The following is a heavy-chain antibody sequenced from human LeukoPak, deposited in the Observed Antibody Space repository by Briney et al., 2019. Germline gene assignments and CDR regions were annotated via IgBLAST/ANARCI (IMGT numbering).Heavy chain of an antibody. CDR1: GGPFSGYY. CDR3: ARRDYNWFDP. CDR2: INHSGST. Sequence: SETLSLTCAVYGGPFSGYYWSWIRQPPGKGLEWIGEINHSGSTNYNPSLKSRVTISVDTSKNQFSLKLSPVTAADTAVYYCARRDYNWFDPWGQGTLVTVSS. V-gene: IGHV4-34*01. D-gene: IGHD3-3*01. J-gene: IGHJ5*02.